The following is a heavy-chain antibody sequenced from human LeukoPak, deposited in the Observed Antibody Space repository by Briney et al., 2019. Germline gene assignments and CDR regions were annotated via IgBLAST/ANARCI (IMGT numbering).Heavy chain of an antibody. CDR1: GFTVSSNY. Sequence: PGGSLRLSCAASGFTVSSNYMSWVRQAPGKGLEWVSVIYTGGTTYYADSVKGRFIISRDNSKNTLYLQMNSLRAEDTAVYYCAVTYCSSTSCYSDTGDYFDYWGQGTLVTVSS. J-gene: IGHJ4*02. V-gene: IGHV3-53*01. CDR2: IYTGGTT. D-gene: IGHD2-2*02. CDR3: AVTYCSSTSCYSDTGDYFDY.